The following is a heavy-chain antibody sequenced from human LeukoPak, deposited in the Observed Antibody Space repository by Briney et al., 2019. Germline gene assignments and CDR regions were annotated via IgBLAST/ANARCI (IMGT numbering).Heavy chain of an antibody. V-gene: IGHV3-30*02. CDR2: IRYDGSNK. Sequence: HTGGSLRLSCAASGFTFSSYGMHWVRQAPGKGLEWVAFIRYDGSNKYYADSVKGRFTISRDNPKNTLYLQMNSLRAEDTAVYYCAKVGGSLQGYYYYMDVWGKGTTVTISS. CDR1: GFTFSSYG. J-gene: IGHJ6*03. CDR3: AKVGGSLQGYYYYMDV. D-gene: IGHD3-16*01.